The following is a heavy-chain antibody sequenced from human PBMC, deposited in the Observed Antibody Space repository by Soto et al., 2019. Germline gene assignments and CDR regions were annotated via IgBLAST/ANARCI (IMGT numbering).Heavy chain of an antibody. D-gene: IGHD1-26*01. CDR2: ISANNGHT. Sequence: QVQLMQSGAEVMKPGASVKVSCKASGYTFTNYDISWVRQAPGQGLEWMGWISANNGHTDYVQKFQGRVTMTTAISPTTAYMELRSLTSADPAVYYCARGWALDYWGQGALVTVSS. CDR1: GYTFTNYD. V-gene: IGHV1-18*01. CDR3: ARGWALDY. J-gene: IGHJ4*02.